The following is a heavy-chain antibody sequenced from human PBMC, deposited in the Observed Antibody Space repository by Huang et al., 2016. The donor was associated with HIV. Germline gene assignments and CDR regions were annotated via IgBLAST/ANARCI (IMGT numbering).Heavy chain of an antibody. Sequence: QVQLVQSGAEVKRPGASVKVSCRASGGTFSTNAVRWVRQATGQGLEGMGGIIPMFGTTKYAKSFQGKVTITADESSSTVYMELSSLRSDDTAVYYCARQPYCGGDCAHYYYFYMDVWGKGTTVTVSS. CDR2: IIPMFGTT. J-gene: IGHJ6*03. CDR3: ARQPYCGGDCAHYYYFYMDV. D-gene: IGHD2-21*02. CDR1: GGTFSTNA. V-gene: IGHV1-69*13.